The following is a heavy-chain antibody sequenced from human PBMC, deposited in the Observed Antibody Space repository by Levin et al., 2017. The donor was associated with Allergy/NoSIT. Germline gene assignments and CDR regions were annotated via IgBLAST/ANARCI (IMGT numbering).Heavy chain of an antibody. CDR2: IYTSGST. Sequence: SETLSLTCTVSGGSISSYYWSWIRQPAGKGLEWIGRIYTSGSTNYNPSLKSRVTMSVDTSKNQFSLKLSSVTAADTAVYYCARDRYSSSSLHYDYGMDGWGQGTTVTVSS. V-gene: IGHV4-4*07. J-gene: IGHJ6*02. D-gene: IGHD6-6*01. CDR3: ARDRYSSSSLHYDYGMDG. CDR1: GGSISSYY.